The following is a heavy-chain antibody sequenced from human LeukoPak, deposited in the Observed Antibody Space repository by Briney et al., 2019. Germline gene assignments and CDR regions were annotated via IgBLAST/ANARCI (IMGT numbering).Heavy chain of an antibody. CDR2: IKEDGSEK. J-gene: IGHJ3*01. V-gene: IGHV3-7*03. Sequence: GGSLRLSCAASGFTFSNYWMSWVRQAPGKGLEWVANIKEDGSEKYHVDSVKGRFTISRDNGKNSLYLQMNSLRAEDTAVYYCARDADYGGSPDAFDVWGRGTIVTVSS. CDR3: ARDADYGGSPDAFDV. D-gene: IGHD4-23*01. CDR1: GFTFSNYW.